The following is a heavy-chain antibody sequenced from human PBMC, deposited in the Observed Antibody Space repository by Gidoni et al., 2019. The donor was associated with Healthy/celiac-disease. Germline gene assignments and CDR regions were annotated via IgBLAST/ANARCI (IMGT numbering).Heavy chain of an antibody. CDR3: AGDYDSSGYDY. V-gene: IGHV3-30-3*01. D-gene: IGHD3-22*01. Sequence: QVQLVESGGGVVQPGRSLGLSCAASGFTFSSYAMHWVRQAPGKGLEWVAVISYDGSNKYYADSVKGRFTISRDNSKNTLYLQMNSLRAEDTAVYYCAGDYDSSGYDYWGQGTLVTVSS. CDR1: GFTFSSYA. J-gene: IGHJ4*02. CDR2: ISYDGSNK.